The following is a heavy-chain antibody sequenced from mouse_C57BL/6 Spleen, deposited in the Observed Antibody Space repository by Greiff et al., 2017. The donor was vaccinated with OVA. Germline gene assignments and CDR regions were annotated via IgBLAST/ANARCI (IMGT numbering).Heavy chain of an antibody. V-gene: IGHV1-64*01. CDR3: ARERVTTVVE. CDR1: GYTFTSYW. Sequence: VQLQQPGAELVKPGASVKLSCKASGYTFTSYWMHWVKQSPGQGLEWIGMIHPNSGSTNYNEKFKSKATLTVDKSSSTAYMQLSSLTSEDSAVYYCARERVTTVVEWGQGTTPTVSS. D-gene: IGHD1-1*01. J-gene: IGHJ2*01. CDR2: IHPNSGST.